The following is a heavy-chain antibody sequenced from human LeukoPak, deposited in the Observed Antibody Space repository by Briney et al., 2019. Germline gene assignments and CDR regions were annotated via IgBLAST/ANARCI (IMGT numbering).Heavy chain of an antibody. CDR2: ISNDGSNI. V-gene: IGHV3-30*18. CDR3: AKDPYRVIDATGNYLDP. Sequence: PGGSLRLSCATSGFTFSNYGMHWVRQAPGKGLEWVAVISNDGSNIQYADSAKGRFTISRDNSKNTVYLQMNSLRSEDTAVYYCAKDPYRVIDATGNYLDPWGQGTLVTVSS. J-gene: IGHJ5*02. CDR1: GFTFSNYG. D-gene: IGHD2-21*01.